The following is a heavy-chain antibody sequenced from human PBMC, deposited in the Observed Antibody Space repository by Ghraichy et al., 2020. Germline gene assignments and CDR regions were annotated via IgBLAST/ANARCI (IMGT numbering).Heavy chain of an antibody. V-gene: IGHV4-30-4*07. CDR1: GGSISSGGYS. D-gene: IGHD6-13*01. Sequence: SETLSLTCAVSGGSISSGGYSWSWIRQPPGKGLEWIGYIYYSGSTYYNPSLKSRVTISVDTSKNQFSLKLSSVTAADTAVYYCARDRDGIAAAGTAFDIWGQGTMVTVSS. J-gene: IGHJ3*02. CDR3: ARDRDGIAAAGTAFDI. CDR2: IYYSGST.